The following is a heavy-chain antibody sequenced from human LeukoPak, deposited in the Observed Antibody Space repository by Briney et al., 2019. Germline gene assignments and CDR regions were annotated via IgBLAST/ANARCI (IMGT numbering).Heavy chain of an antibody. V-gene: IGHV1-18*01. CDR2: ISAYNGNT. Sequence: ASVKVSCTAPGYTFTSYDINWVRQATGQGLEWMGWISAYNGNTYYAQKLQGRVTMTTDTSTSTAYMELRSLRSDDTAVYYCARGGGYVHLGEWGQGTLVTVSS. CDR1: GYTFTSYD. J-gene: IGHJ4*02. CDR3: ARGGGYVHLGE. D-gene: IGHD3-10*01.